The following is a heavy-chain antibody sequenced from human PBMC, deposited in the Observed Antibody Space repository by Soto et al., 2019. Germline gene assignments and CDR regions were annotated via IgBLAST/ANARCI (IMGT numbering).Heavy chain of an antibody. Sequence: EVQLVESGGGLVKPGGSLRLSCAASGFTFSSYSMNWVRQAPGKGLEWVSSISSSSSYIYYADSVKGRFTISRDNAKNSLYLQMNSLRAEDTAVYYCARLDGDYSGCGGSNFDYWGQGTLVTVSS. D-gene: IGHD4-17*01. V-gene: IGHV3-21*01. J-gene: IGHJ4*02. CDR1: GFTFSSYS. CDR3: ARLDGDYSGCGGSNFDY. CDR2: ISSSSSYI.